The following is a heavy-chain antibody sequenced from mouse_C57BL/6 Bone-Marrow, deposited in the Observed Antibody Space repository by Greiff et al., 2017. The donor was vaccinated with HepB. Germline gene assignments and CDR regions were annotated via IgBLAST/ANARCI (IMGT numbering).Heavy chain of an antibody. CDR2: IRNKANGYTT. D-gene: IGHD2-1*01. Sequence: EVQLVESGGGLVQPGGSLSLSCAASGFTFTDYYMSWVRQPPGKALEWLGFIRNKANGYTTEYSVSVKGRFTISRDNSQSILYLQMIALRAEDSSTYYCAGIYYGNAWFAYWGQGTLVTVSA. J-gene: IGHJ3*01. V-gene: IGHV7-3*01. CDR1: GFTFTDYY. CDR3: AGIYYGNAWFAY.